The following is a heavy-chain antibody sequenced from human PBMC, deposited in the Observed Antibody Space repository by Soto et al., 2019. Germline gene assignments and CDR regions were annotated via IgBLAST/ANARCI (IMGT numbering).Heavy chain of an antibody. D-gene: IGHD3-22*01. CDR1: GFTFTSSA. J-gene: IGHJ6*02. Sequence: QMQLVQSGPEVKKPGTSVKVSCKASGFTFTSSAVQWVRQARGQRLEWIGWLVVGSGNTNYAQKFQERVTITRDMSTSTAYMELSSLRSEDTAVYYCAAEYDSSGYNYYYYGMDVWGQGTTVTVSS. V-gene: IGHV1-58*01. CDR2: LVVGSGNT. CDR3: AAEYDSSGYNYYYYGMDV.